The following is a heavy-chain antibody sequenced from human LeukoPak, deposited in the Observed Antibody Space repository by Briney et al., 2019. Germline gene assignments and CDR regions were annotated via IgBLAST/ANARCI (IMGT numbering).Heavy chain of an antibody. Sequence: SQTLSLTCTVSGGSISGDYYWRWIRQPPGKGLEWIGYIYYSGSTYYNPSLKSRVTISVDTSKNQFSLKLSSVTAADTAVYYCARLYCSSASCSRGGGFDYWGQGTLVTVSS. J-gene: IGHJ4*02. D-gene: IGHD2-2*01. CDR1: GGSISGDYY. CDR2: IYYSGST. V-gene: IGHV4-30-4*01. CDR3: ARLYCSSASCSRGGGFDY.